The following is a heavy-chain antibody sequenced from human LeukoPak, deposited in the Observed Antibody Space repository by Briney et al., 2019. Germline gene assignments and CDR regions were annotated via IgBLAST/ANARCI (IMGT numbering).Heavy chain of an antibody. Sequence: SETLSLTCIVSGGSLIDYFWSWIRQPPGKGLEWIGYIYYRGSTDYSPSLKSRVTISVDTSKNQFSLKLSSVTAADTAVYYRARLGCSGGSCPLDYWGQGTLVTVSS. CDR1: GGSLIDYF. J-gene: IGHJ4*02. CDR3: ARLGCSGGSCPLDY. CDR2: IYYRGST. D-gene: IGHD2-15*01. V-gene: IGHV4-59*01.